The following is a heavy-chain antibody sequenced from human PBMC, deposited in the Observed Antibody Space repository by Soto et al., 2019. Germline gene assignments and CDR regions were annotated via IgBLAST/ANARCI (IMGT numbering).Heavy chain of an antibody. V-gene: IGHV4-31*03. Sequence: SETLSLTCSVSGGSISTVGHYWTWIRQPPGKGLEWIGSIYHTGSTYYSKSLRSRLTMSVDTSKSQFSLRLRSVTAADTAVYYCARATGTLRSRNCDYWGQGSLVTGSS. CDR1: GGSISTVGHY. CDR3: ARATGTLRSRNCDY. J-gene: IGHJ4*02. CDR2: IYHTGST. D-gene: IGHD1-1*01.